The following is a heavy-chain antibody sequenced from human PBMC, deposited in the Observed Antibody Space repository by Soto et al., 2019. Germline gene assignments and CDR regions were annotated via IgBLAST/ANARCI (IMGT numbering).Heavy chain of an antibody. J-gene: IGHJ6*02. CDR1: GFTFSSYS. CDR2: ISSSSSYI. D-gene: IGHD2-2*01. Sequence: PGGSLRLSCAASGFTFSSYSMNWVRQAPGKGLEWVSSISSSSSYIYYADSVKGRFTISRDNAKNSLYLQMNSLRAEDTAVYYCAVVPAASRPYYYGMDVWGQGTTVTVSS. CDR3: AVVPAASRPYYYGMDV. V-gene: IGHV3-21*01.